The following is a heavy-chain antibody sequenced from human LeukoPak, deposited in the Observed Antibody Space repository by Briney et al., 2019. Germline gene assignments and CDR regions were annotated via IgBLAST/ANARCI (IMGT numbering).Heavy chain of an antibody. J-gene: IGHJ5*02. CDR3: ARGVHCSSTSCYIGRFDP. Sequence: GGSLRLSCAASGVTFSDYYMSWIRQAPGKGLEWVSYISSSGSTIYYADSVKGRFTISRDNAKHSLYLQMNSLRAEDTAVYYCARGVHCSSTSCYIGRFDPWGQGTLVTVSS. V-gene: IGHV3-11*04. D-gene: IGHD2-2*02. CDR1: GVTFSDYY. CDR2: ISSSGSTI.